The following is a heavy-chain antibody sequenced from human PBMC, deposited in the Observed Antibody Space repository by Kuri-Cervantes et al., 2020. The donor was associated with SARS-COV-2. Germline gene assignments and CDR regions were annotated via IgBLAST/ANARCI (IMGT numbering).Heavy chain of an antibody. CDR3: ARDKDGIEEFDY. CDR1: GFTFSSYW. J-gene: IGHJ4*02. D-gene: IGHD5-24*01. V-gene: IGHV3-23*01. CDR2: ISGSGGST. Sequence: GESLKISCAASGFTFSSYWMSWVRQAPGKGLEWVSAISGSGGSTYYADSVKGRFTISRDNSKNTLYLQMNSLRADDTALYYCARDKDGIEEFDYWGQGTLVTVSS.